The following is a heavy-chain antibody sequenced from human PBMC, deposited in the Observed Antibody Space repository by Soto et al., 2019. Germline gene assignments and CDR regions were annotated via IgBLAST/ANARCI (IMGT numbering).Heavy chain of an antibody. CDR2: IYSGGST. Sequence: GGSLRLSCAASGFTVSSNYMSWVRQAPGKGLEWVSVIYSGGSTYYADSVKGRFTISRDNSKNTLYLQMNSLRAEDTAVYYCAWMGNYYDCSCYYRLRVGDYYYYGMDVWGQGTTVTVSS. J-gene: IGHJ6*02. CDR1: GFTVSSNY. V-gene: IGHV3-53*01. D-gene: IGHD3-22*01. CDR3: AWMGNYYDCSCYYRLRVGDYYYYGMDV.